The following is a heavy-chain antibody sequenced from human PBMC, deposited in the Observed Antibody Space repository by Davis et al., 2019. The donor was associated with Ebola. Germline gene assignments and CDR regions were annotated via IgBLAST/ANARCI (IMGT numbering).Heavy chain of an antibody. J-gene: IGHJ4*02. Sequence: PSETLSLTCAVYGGSFSGYYWSWIRQPPGKGLEWIGEINHSGSTNYNPSLKSRVTISVDTSKNQFSLKLSSVTAADTAVYYCARGSGRIVATMTYFDYWGQGTLVTVSS. V-gene: IGHV4-34*01. CDR3: ARGSGRIVATMTYFDY. D-gene: IGHD5-12*01. CDR1: GGSFSGYY. CDR2: INHSGST.